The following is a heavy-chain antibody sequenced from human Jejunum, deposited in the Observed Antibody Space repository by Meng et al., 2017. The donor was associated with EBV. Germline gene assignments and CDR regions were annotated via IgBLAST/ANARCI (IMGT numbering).Heavy chain of an antibody. CDR2: IYWNDDK. CDR1: GFSITMSGVG. CDR3: AHRRLEEGSVTPGFDY. J-gene: IGHJ4*02. Sequence: TLTASVPTPVKPTPTSLLTCTFSGFSITMSGVGVAWIRQPPGKALEWLALIYWNDDKQYSPSLKRRLTITKDTSKNQVVLTMTNMDPVDTGTYYCAHRRLEEGSVTPGFDYWGQGALVTVSS. D-gene: IGHD1-1*01. V-gene: IGHV2-5*01.